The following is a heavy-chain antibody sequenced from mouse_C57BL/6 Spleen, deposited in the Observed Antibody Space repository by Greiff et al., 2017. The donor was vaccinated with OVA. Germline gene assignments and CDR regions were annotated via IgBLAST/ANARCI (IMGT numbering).Heavy chain of an antibody. V-gene: IGHV3-6*01. CDR3: ARGPARSGGNAMDY. Sequence: EVKLQESGPGLVKPSQSLSLTCSVTGYSITSGYYWNWIRQFPGNKLEWMGYISYDGSNNYNPSLKNRISITRDTSKNQFFLKLNSVTTEDTATYYCARGPARSGGNAMDYWGQGTSVTVSS. J-gene: IGHJ4*01. CDR1: GYSITSGYY. CDR2: ISYDGSN.